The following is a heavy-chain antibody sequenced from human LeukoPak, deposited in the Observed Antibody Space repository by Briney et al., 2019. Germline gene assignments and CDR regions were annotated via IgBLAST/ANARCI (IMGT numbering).Heavy chain of an antibody. D-gene: IGHD2-15*01. Sequence: GGSLRLSCAASGFTFDDYGMSWVRQAPGKGQEWVSGINWNGGSTGYADSVKGRFTISRDNAKNSLYLQMNSLRAEDTALYYFARSVAASRDYWGQGTLVTVSS. V-gene: IGHV3-20*04. CDR2: INWNGGST. CDR3: ARSVAASRDY. J-gene: IGHJ4*02. CDR1: GFTFDDYG.